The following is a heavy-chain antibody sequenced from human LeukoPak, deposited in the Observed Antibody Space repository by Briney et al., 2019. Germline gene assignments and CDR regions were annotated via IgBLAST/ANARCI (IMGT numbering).Heavy chain of an antibody. CDR3: ARVNYYDSSGYYSSTDAFDI. D-gene: IGHD3-22*01. CDR1: GGSISSYY. CDR2: IYYSGST. Sequence: SETLSLTCTVSGGSISSYYWSWIRQPPGKGLEWIGYIYYSGSTNYNPSLKSRVTISVDTSKNQFSLKLSSVTAADTAVYYCARVNYYDSSGYYSSTDAFDIWGQGTMVTVSS. J-gene: IGHJ3*02. V-gene: IGHV4-59*01.